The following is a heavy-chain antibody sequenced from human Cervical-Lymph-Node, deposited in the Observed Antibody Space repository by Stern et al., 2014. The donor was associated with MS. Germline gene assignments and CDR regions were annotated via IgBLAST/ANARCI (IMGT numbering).Heavy chain of an antibody. D-gene: IGHD4-17*01. J-gene: IGHJ4*02. CDR2: IYRRDSDT. CDR3: ARWGDGDASLDS. CDR1: GYDFNTYW. V-gene: IGHV5-51*01. Sequence: QLVESGAEVKKPGYSLRISCTGSGYDFNTYWIAWVRQMPGKGLEWMGMIYRRDSDTRYSPSRQGQVTSSADKSIRTAYLQWRSLKASGTALYFCARWGDGDASLDSWGQGALVTVSS.